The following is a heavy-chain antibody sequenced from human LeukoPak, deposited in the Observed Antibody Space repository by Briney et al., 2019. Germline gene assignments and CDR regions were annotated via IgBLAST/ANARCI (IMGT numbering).Heavy chain of an antibody. CDR1: GHTFTTYY. CDR2: INPSGDGT. CDR3: ARDPEAYYFDY. J-gene: IGHJ4*02. Sequence: ASVKVSCKASGHTFTTYYVHLVRQAPGQGLEWMGVINPSGDGTNYPQRFQGRVTMTRDTSTSTVYMELSSLRSEDTAVYYCARDPEAYYFDYWGQGTLVTVSS. V-gene: IGHV1-46*01.